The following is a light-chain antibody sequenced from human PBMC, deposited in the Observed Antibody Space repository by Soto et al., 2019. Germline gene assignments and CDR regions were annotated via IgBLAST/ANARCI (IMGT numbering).Light chain of an antibody. CDR2: DDS. J-gene: IGLJ3*02. Sequence: SYVLTQAPSVSVAPGQTARLTCGGNNIGSKSVHWYQQKSGQAPVMVVYDDSHRPSGIPERFSGSNSENTATLTITSIEPGDEADYYCQVWDTYGDLPLVLGGGTKLTVL. V-gene: IGLV3-21*02. CDR1: NIGSKS. CDR3: QVWDTYGDLPLV.